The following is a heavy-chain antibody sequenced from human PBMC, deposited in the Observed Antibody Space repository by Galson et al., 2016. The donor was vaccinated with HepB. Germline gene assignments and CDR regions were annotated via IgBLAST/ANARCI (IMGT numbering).Heavy chain of an antibody. CDR2: IRNSGGIT. J-gene: IGHJ4*02. CDR1: GFTFSTYA. V-gene: IGHV3-23*01. Sequence: SLRLSCAASGFTFSTYAMGWVRQAPGKGLEWVSAIRNSGGITYYADSVKGRFTISRDNSKDTLYLQMNSLRVEDTALYYCVKEFVATGAVVGDYWGQGTLVSVSS. CDR3: VKEFVATGAVVGDY. D-gene: IGHD2-21*01.